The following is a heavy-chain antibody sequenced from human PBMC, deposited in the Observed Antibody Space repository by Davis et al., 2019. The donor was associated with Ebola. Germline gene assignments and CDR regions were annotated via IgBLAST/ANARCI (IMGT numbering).Heavy chain of an antibody. V-gene: IGHV3-7*01. CDR3: ARGRRWELLPYYFDY. CDR2: IKVDGGEK. J-gene: IGHJ4*02. Sequence: GESLKISCAASGFIFSNYWMSWVRQAPGKGPEWVAIIKVDGGEKYYVDFVKGRFTISRDNAKNSLYLQMNSLRAEDTAVYYCARGRRWELLPYYFDYWGQGTLVTVSS. CDR1: GFIFSNYW. D-gene: IGHD1-26*01.